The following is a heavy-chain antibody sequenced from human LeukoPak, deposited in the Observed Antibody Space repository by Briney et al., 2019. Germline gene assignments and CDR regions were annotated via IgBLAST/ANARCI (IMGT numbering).Heavy chain of an antibody. V-gene: IGHV4-59*01. CDR1: GGSISSYY. CDR2: NYYSGST. Sequence: SETLSLTCTVSGGSISSYYWSWIRQPPGKGLEWIGYNYYSGSTNYNPSLKSRVTISVDTSKNQFSLKLSSVTAADTAVYYCARDPWYRYFDLWGRGTLVTVSS. CDR3: ARDPWYRYFDL. J-gene: IGHJ2*01.